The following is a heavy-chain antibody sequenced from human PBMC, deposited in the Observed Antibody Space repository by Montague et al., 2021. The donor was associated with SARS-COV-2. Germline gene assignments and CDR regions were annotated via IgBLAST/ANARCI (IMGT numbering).Heavy chain of an antibody. V-gene: IGHV4-59*12. Sequence: SETLSLTCSVSGGSISSDYWSWIRQSPGKGLEWIGYIYYRGTTNYNPSLKSRVTFSVDTSKNQFSLKLSSVTAADTAVYYCARGITVTNLFYYYYGMDVWGQGTTVTVSS. CDR1: GGSISSDY. J-gene: IGHJ6*02. CDR3: ARGITVTNLFYYYYGMDV. CDR2: IYYRGTT. D-gene: IGHD4-11*01.